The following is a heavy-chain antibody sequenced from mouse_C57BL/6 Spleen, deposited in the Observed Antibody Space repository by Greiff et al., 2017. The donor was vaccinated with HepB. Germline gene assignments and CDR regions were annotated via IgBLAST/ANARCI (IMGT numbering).Heavy chain of an antibody. CDR2: IDPSDSET. D-gene: IGHD4-1*01. Sequence: QVQLQQSGAELVRPGSSVKLSCKASGYTFTSYWMHWVKQRPIQGLEWIGNIDPSDSETHYNQKFKDKATLTVDKSSSTAYMQLSSLTSEDSAVYYCASLLWDGGDYFDYWGQGTTLTVSS. J-gene: IGHJ2*01. CDR3: ASLLWDGGDYFDY. V-gene: IGHV1-52*01. CDR1: GYTFTSYW.